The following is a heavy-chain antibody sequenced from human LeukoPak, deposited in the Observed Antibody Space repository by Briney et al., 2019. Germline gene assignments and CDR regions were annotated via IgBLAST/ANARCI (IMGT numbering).Heavy chain of an antibody. J-gene: IGHJ4*02. D-gene: IGHD1-26*01. CDR1: GGSISSSSYS. Sequence: PSETLSLTCTVSGGSISSSSYSWGWIRQPPGKGLEWIGSIYYSGSTYYNPSLKSRVTISVDTSKNQFSLKLSSVTAADTAVYYCARFMVGSYYFDYWGQGTLVTVSS. V-gene: IGHV4-39*01. CDR2: IYYSGST. CDR3: ARFMVGSYYFDY.